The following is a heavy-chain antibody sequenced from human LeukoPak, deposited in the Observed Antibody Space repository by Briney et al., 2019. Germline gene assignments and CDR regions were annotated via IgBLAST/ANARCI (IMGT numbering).Heavy chain of an antibody. D-gene: IGHD3-10*01. J-gene: IGHJ4*02. CDR1: GYTFTGYY. Sequence: ASVKVSCKASGYTFTGYYMHWVRQAPGQGLEWMGWINPNSGGTNYAQKFQGRVTMTRDTSISTAYMELSRLRSDDTAVYYCARDPSSGSYPAWDYWGQGTLVTVSS. CDR2: INPNSGGT. V-gene: IGHV1-2*02. CDR3: ARDPSSGSYPAWDY.